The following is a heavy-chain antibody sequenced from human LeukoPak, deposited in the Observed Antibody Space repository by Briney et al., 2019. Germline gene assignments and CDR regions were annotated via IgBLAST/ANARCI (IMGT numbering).Heavy chain of an antibody. D-gene: IGHD6-13*01. V-gene: IGHV1-2*02. CDR3: ARPRGGSSWYFFDY. CDR1: GYTFTGYY. J-gene: IGHJ4*02. CDR2: INPNSGGT. Sequence: ASVKVSCKASGYTFTGYYMHWLRQAPGQGLEWMGWINPNSGGTNYAQKFQGRVTMTRDTSISTAYMKLSRLRSDDTAVYYCARPRGGSSWYFFDYWGQGTLVTVSS.